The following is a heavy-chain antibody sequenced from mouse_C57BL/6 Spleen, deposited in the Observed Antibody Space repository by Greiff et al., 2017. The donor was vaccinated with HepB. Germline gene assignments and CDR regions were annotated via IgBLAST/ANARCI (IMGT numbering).Heavy chain of an antibody. V-gene: IGHV1-81*01. J-gene: IGHJ2*01. CDR1: GYTFTSYG. Sequence: VQLQQSGAELARPGASVKLSCKASGYTFTSYGISWVKQSTGQGLEWIGEIYPRSGNTYYNEKFKGKATLTADKSSSTAYMELRSLTSEDSAVYFCAREQITTVVEGGYFDYWGQGTTLTVSS. CDR3: AREQITTVVEGGYFDY. CDR2: IYPRSGNT. D-gene: IGHD1-1*01.